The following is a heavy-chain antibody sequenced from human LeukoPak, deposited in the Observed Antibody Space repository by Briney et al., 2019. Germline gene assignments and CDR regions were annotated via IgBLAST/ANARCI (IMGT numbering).Heavy chain of an antibody. CDR1: GFTFSDYY. CDR3: AKHYYSSGSYYNVDY. Sequence: GGSLRLSCAASGFTFSDYYMSWIRQAPGKGLEWVSYISSSGSTIYYADSVKGRFTISRDNSKNTLYLQMSSLRAEDTAVYYCAKHYYSSGSYYNVDYWGQGTLVTVSS. CDR2: ISSSGSTI. V-gene: IGHV3-11*01. J-gene: IGHJ4*02. D-gene: IGHD3-10*01.